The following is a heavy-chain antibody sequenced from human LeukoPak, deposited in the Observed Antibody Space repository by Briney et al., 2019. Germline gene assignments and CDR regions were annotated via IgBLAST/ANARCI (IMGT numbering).Heavy chain of an antibody. Sequence: GGSLRLTCTGSGFTFSNYRMNWVRQAPGKGLEWISYSNAAGSPVSYAESVQGRFTISRDNAKNSLYLQMNSLRAEDTAVYYCARVGYSYGTSWLRFDYWGQGTLVTVSS. CDR2: SNAAGSPV. CDR1: GFTFSNYR. CDR3: ARVGYSYGTSWLRFDY. V-gene: IGHV3-48*04. D-gene: IGHD5-18*01. J-gene: IGHJ4*02.